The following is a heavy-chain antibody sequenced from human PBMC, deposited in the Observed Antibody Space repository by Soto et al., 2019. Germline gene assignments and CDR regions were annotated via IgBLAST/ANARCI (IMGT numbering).Heavy chain of an antibody. CDR1: GFTFSAYD. V-gene: IGHV3-13*01. Sequence: AGGSLRLSCAASGFTFSAYDMHWVRQPTGKGLEWVSAIGTLHDTYYPDSVKGRFTISRENAKNSLYLQMNSLTTGDTAVYYCARQASYWHGGGGWFDPWGQGTLVTVSS. J-gene: IGHJ5*02. CDR2: IGTLHDT. D-gene: IGHD2-8*02. CDR3: ARQASYWHGGGGWFDP.